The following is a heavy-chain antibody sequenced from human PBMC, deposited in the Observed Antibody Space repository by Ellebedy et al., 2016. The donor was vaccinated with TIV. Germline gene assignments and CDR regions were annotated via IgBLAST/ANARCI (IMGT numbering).Heavy chain of an antibody. V-gene: IGHV4-39*01. Sequence: SETLSLTCTVSGGSISSSSYYRGWIRQPPGKGLEWIGGIYYSGSTYYNPSLKSRVTISVDTSKNQFSLKLSSVTAADTAVYYCARHSGSGSYYKQTPDYWGQGTLVTVSS. J-gene: IGHJ4*02. CDR2: IYYSGST. CDR1: GGSISSSSYY. D-gene: IGHD3-10*01. CDR3: ARHSGSGSYYKQTPDY.